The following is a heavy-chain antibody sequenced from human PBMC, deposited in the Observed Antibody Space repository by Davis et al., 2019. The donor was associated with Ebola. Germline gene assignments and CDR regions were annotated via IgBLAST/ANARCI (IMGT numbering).Heavy chain of an antibody. CDR2: IYYSGST. D-gene: IGHD6-13*01. Sequence: GSLRLSCTVSGGSIISSSYYWGWIRQPPGKGLEWIGSIYYSGSTYYNPSLKSRVTISVDTSKNQFSLKLSSVTAADTAVYYCARLRAAAGGVYWGQGTLVTVSS. J-gene: IGHJ4*02. CDR1: GGSIISSSYY. CDR3: ARLRAAAGGVY. V-gene: IGHV4-39*01.